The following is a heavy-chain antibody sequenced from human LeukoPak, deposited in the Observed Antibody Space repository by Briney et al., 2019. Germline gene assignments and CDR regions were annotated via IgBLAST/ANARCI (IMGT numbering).Heavy chain of an antibody. J-gene: IGHJ3*01. CDR2: ITGSGSGT. CDR3: AKALGAFDV. Sequence: GGSLRLSCAASGFIFSSYAMSWVRRAPGKGLEWVSAITGSGSGTYHADSVKGRFTISRDNSKNTLYLQMNSLRAGDTAVYYCAKALGAFDVWGQGTLVTVSS. CDR1: GFIFSSYA. V-gene: IGHV3-23*01. D-gene: IGHD7-27*01.